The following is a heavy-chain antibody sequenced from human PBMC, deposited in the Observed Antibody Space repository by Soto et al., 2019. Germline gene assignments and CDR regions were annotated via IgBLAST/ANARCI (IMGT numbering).Heavy chain of an antibody. CDR2: IYSGGSI. V-gene: IGHV3-66*01. J-gene: IGHJ4*02. CDR3: ARDPWAADY. D-gene: IGHD3-16*01. Sequence: VQLVESGGGLVQPGGSLRLSCAASGFTVSTKYMSWVRQAPGKGLEWVSVIYSGGSIFYADSVRGRFTISRDNSKNTVNLQMNSLRAEDTAVYYCARDPWAADYWGQGTLVTVSS. CDR1: GFTVSTKY.